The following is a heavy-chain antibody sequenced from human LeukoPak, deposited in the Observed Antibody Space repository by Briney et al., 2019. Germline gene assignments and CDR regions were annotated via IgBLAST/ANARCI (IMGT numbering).Heavy chain of an antibody. J-gene: IGHJ4*02. V-gene: IGHV4-39*02. CDR3: ARSSGTGTFSY. CDR1: GDSISRSTYY. Sequence: SETLSLTCTVSGDSISRSTYYWAWIRQPPGKGLEWIGSVYYGRSPYLNPSLESRATISADTSKNHFSLKMSSVTAADTAVYYCARSSGTGTFSYWGQGTLVTVSS. CDR2: VYYGRSP. D-gene: IGHD6-25*01.